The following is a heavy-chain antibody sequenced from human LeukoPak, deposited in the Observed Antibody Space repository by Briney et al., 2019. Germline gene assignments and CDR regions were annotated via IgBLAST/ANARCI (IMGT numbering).Heavy chain of an antibody. CDR2: ISSSSSYI. Sequence: PGGSLRLSCAASGFTFSSYSMNWVRQAPGKGLEWVSSISSSSSYIYYADSVKGRFTISRDNAKNSLYLQMNSLRAEDTAVYYCARVQGHSSSWYPGWFDPWGQGTLVTVSS. D-gene: IGHD6-13*01. CDR3: ARVQGHSSSWYPGWFDP. J-gene: IGHJ5*02. CDR1: GFTFSSYS. V-gene: IGHV3-21*01.